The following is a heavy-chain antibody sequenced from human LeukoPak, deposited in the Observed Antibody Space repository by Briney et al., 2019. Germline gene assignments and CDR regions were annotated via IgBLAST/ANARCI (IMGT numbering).Heavy chain of an antibody. CDR3: ATWTVWSGYPVDY. V-gene: IGHV4-39*01. D-gene: IGHD3-3*01. CDR2: IYYSGST. CDR1: GGSISSSSYY. J-gene: IGHJ4*02. Sequence: PSETLSLTCTVSGGSISSSSYYWGWIRQPPGKGLEWIGSIYYSGSTYYNPSLKSRVTISVDTSKNQFSLKLSSVTAADTAVYYCATWTVWSGYPVDYWGQGTLVTVSS.